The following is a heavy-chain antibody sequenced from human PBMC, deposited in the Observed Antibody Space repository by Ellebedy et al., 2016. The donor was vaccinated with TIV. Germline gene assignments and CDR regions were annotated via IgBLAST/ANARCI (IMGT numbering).Heavy chain of an antibody. CDR1: GFRFSSYG. D-gene: IGHD1-26*01. CDR3: ARGPLGGTPRAFDS. Sequence: PGRSLRLSCAASGFRFSSYGIHWVRQAPGKGLEWVAIIWYVGSNKDYADSVKGRFTISRDNSKNTVYLQMNSLRVEDTAVYHCARGPLGGTPRAFDSWGQGTLVTVSS. V-gene: IGHV3-33*01. CDR2: IWYVGSNK. J-gene: IGHJ4*02.